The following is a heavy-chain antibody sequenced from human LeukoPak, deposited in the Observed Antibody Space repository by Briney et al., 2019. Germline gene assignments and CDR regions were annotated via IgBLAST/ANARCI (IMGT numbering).Heavy chain of an antibody. CDR2: IEPSGGST. CDR3: ARVHCSSTSCYTPDAFDI. Sequence: ASVKVSCKAAGYTFTSYYMHWGRQAPGQGLEWVGIIEPSGGSTSYAQKFQGRVTMTRDTSTSTVYMELSSLRSEDTAVYYCARVHCSSTSCYTPDAFDIWGQGTMVTVSS. J-gene: IGHJ3*02. CDR1: GYTFTSYY. D-gene: IGHD2-2*02. V-gene: IGHV1-46*01.